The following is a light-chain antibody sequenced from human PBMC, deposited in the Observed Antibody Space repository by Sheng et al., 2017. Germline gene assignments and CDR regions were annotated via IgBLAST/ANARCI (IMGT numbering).Light chain of an antibody. CDR1: QSVSSY. CDR3: LQYNSYWT. Sequence: EIVLTQSPATLSLSPGERATLSCRASQSVSSYLAWYQQKPGQAPRLLIYDASIRATGIPARFSGSGSGTDFTLTISSLQPDDFATYYCLQYNSYWTFGQGTKVEIK. CDR2: DAS. V-gene: IGKV3-11*01. J-gene: IGKJ1*01.